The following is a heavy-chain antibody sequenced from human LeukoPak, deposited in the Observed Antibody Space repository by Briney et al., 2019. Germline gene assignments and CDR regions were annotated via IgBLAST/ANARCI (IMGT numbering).Heavy chain of an antibody. V-gene: IGHV4-59*08. J-gene: IGHJ2*01. CDR3: ARRGSGASLEYYFDL. D-gene: IGHD1-14*01. Sequence: SETLSLTCTVSGGSISSYYRSWIRQPPGKGLEYIGYIYYSGNTNSNPSLNSRVTISVDTSKNQFSLKLSTVTAADTAVYYCARRGSGASLEYYFDLWGRGTLVTVSS. CDR1: GGSISSYY. CDR2: IYYSGNT.